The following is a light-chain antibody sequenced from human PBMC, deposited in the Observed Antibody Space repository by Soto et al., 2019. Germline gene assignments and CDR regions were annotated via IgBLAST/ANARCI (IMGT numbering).Light chain of an antibody. CDR2: GAS. J-gene: IGKJ2*01. Sequence: EIVLTQSPGTLSLSPGERATLSCRASQSVSSSYLAWYQQKPGQAPRLLIYGASSRATGIPDRFSGSGSGTEFTLTTSRLEPEDFAVYYCQQYGSSPMYTFGQGTKLEIK. CDR1: QSVSSSY. V-gene: IGKV3-20*01. CDR3: QQYGSSPMYT.